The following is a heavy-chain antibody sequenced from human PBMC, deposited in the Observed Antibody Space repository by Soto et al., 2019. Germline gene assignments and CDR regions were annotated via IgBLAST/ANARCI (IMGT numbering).Heavy chain of an antibody. V-gene: IGHV4-4*02. Sequence: PSETLSLTCAVSGGSISSSNWWSWVRQPPGKGLEWIGEIYHSGSTNYNPSLKSRVTIAVDTSKNQFSLKRSSVTAADTAVYYCARSEGYYYGSGSYWLDPWAQGTLVTVSS. CDR2: IYHSGST. CDR3: ARSEGYYYGSGSYWLDP. CDR1: GGSISSSNW. D-gene: IGHD3-10*01. J-gene: IGHJ5*02.